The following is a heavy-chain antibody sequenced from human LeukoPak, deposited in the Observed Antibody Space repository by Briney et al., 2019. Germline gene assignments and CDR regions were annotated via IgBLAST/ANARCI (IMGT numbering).Heavy chain of an antibody. CDR1: GFTFSSYS. V-gene: IGHV3-21*01. CDR3: ARLPIAVAGPYYFDY. D-gene: IGHD6-19*01. J-gene: IGHJ4*02. CDR2: ISSSSSYI. Sequence: GGSLRLSCAASGFTFSSYSMNWVRQAPGKGLEWVSSISSSSSYIYYADSVKGRFTISRDNAKNSLYLQMNSLRAEDTAVYYCARLPIAVAGPYYFDYWGQETLVTVSS.